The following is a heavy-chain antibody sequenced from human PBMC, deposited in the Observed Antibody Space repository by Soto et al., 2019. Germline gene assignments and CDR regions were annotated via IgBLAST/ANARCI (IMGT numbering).Heavy chain of an antibody. J-gene: IGHJ6*02. CDR3: ARQENRRYYYYGMDV. CDR1: GYSFTSYW. V-gene: IGHV5-51*01. Sequence: RGESLKISCKGSGYSFTSYWIGWVRQMPGKGLEWMGIIYPGDSDTRYSPSFQGQVTISADKSISTAYLQWSSLKASDTAMYYCARQENRRYYYYGMDVWGQGTTVTVSS. CDR2: IYPGDSDT.